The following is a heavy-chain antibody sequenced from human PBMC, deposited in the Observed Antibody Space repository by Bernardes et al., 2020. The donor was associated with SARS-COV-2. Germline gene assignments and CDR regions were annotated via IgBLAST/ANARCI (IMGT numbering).Heavy chain of an antibody. J-gene: IGHJ4*02. D-gene: IGHD6-19*01. CDR2: ISGSGGST. CDR3: AKDIHVGAVAGTGGNY. V-gene: IGHV3-23*01. Sequence: GGSLRLSCAASGFTFSSYAMSWVRQAPGKGLEWVSAISGSGGSTYYADSVKGRFTISRDNSKNTLYLQMNSLRAEDTAVYYCAKDIHVGAVAGTGGNYWGQGTLVTVSS. CDR1: GFTFSSYA.